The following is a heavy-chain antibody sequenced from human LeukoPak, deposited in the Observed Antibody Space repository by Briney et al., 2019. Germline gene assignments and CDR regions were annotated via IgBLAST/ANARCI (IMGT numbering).Heavy chain of an antibody. V-gene: IGHV3-23*01. Sequence: GGSLRLSCAASGFTFSSYAMSWVRQAPGKGLEWVSAISGSGGSTYYADSVKGRFTISRDNSKNTLYLQMNSLRAEDTAVYYCEKDPDTYYGSVSGWFDPWGQGTLVTVSS. J-gene: IGHJ5*02. CDR2: ISGSGGST. CDR3: EKDPDTYYGSVSGWFDP. D-gene: IGHD3-10*01. CDR1: GFTFSSYA.